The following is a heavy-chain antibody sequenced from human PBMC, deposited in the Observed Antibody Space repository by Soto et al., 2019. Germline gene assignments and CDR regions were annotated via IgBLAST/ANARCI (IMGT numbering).Heavy chain of an antibody. V-gene: IGHV4-39*07. CDR2: IYYSGST. D-gene: IGHD3-3*01. CDR1: GGSISSSSYF. CDR3: ARDRRYYDFWSGPHRPYYYYGMDV. J-gene: IGHJ6*02. Sequence: SETLSLTCTVSGGSISSSSYFWGWIRQPPGKGLEWIGSIYYSGSTYYNPSLKSRVTVSVDTSKNQFSLKLSSVTAADTAVYYCARDRRYYDFWSGPHRPYYYYGMDVWGQGTTVTVSS.